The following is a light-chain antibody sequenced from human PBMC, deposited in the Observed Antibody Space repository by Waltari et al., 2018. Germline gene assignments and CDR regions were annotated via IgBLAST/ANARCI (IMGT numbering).Light chain of an antibody. Sequence: EVVMTQSPATLSVSPGGRATLSCRASQNIATNLAWYQQRRGQAPRLLIFDASTRATSISGRFSGSGSGTEFTLTISSLQSEDSAVYYCQQYNRWPPITFGQGTRLEIK. CDR2: DAS. CDR3: QQYNRWPPIT. CDR1: QNIATN. V-gene: IGKV3-15*01. J-gene: IGKJ5*01.